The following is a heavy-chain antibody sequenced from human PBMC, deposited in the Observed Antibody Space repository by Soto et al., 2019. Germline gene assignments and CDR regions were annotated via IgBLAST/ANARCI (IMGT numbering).Heavy chain of an antibody. CDR3: VKDLVPGGADF. CDR1: GFTSDYYG. D-gene: IGHD3-16*01. J-gene: IGHJ4*02. V-gene: IGHV3-9*02. Sequence: EMQLVESGGGLVQPGRSLRLSCAVSGFTSDYYGMHWVRQAPGKGLEWVSGIIWIPGHTGYADSERGRFTISIDNAKRSLYLQMVSLRLDDTAVYYCVKDLVPGGADFWGQGIQVTVSS. CDR2: IIWIPGHT.